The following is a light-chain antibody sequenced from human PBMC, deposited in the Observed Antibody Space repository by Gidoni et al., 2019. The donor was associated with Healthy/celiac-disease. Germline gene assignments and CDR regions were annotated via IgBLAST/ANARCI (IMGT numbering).Light chain of an antibody. Sequence: DIQMTKSPSSLSASVGDRVTITCRASQSISSYLNWYQQKPGKAPKLLIYAASSLQSGVPSRFSGSGSGTEFTLTISSLQPEDFATYYCQQSYSTPQTFGPGTKVDIK. CDR3: QQSYSTPQT. CDR1: QSISSY. J-gene: IGKJ3*01. V-gene: IGKV1-39*01. CDR2: AAS.